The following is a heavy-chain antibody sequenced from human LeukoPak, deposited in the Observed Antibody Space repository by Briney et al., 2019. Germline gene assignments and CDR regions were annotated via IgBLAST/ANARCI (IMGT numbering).Heavy chain of an antibody. CDR2: IYYSGST. Sequence: GSLRLSCAASGFTFSSYWMTWVRQPPGKGLEWIGSIYYSGSTYYNPSLKSRVTISVDTSKNQFSLKLSSVTAADTAVYYCARGSIAAGDYWGQGTLVTVSS. D-gene: IGHD6-13*01. CDR1: GFTFSSYW. J-gene: IGHJ4*02. V-gene: IGHV4-39*07. CDR3: ARGSIAAGDY.